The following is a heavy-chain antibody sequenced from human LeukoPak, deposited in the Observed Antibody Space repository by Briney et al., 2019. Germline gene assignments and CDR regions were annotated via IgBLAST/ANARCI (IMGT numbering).Heavy chain of an antibody. V-gene: IGHV4-30-4*08. CDR3: ARARDTNPFDY. D-gene: IGHD5-24*01. Sequence: LRLSCAASGFTFSSYAMSWIRQPPGKGLEWIGYIYYSGSTYYNPSLKSRVTLSVDTSNNQFSLRLSSVTAADTAVYYCARARDTNPFDYWGQGTLVTVSS. CDR1: GFTFSSYA. J-gene: IGHJ4*02. CDR2: IYYSGST.